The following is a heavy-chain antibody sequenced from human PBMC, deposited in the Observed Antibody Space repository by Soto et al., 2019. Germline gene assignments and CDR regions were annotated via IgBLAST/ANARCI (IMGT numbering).Heavy chain of an antibody. CDR1: GGSISSSNS. CDR3: ARLAVDGTRVDY. Sequence: QVQLQESGPGLVKPSGNLSLTCAVSGGSISSSNSWSWVRQPPGNGLEWIGEIYHSGSTNYNPSLKSRVTISVDKSKNQYSPKLRSVTAADKAVYYCARLAVDGTRVDYWGQGTLVTVSS. D-gene: IGHD6-19*01. CDR2: IYHSGST. J-gene: IGHJ4*02. V-gene: IGHV4-4*02.